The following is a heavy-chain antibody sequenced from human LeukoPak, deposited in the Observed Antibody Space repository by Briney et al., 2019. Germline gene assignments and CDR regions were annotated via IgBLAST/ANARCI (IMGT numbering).Heavy chain of an antibody. CDR1: GFTFINYG. Sequence: GRSLRLSCAASGFTFINYGTHWVRQAPGKGLEWVAVIWYDGSNKDYADSVKDRFTISRDNSKNTLYLQMNSLRAEDTAVYYCAKRAEGKSCHNGVDYWGQGTLVTVSS. D-gene: IGHD1-1*01. V-gene: IGHV3-33*06. CDR3: AKRAEGKSCHNGVDY. J-gene: IGHJ4*02. CDR2: IWYDGSNK.